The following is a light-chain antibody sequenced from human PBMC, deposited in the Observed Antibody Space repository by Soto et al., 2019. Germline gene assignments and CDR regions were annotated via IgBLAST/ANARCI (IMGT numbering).Light chain of an antibody. CDR1: GSNIGADFD. CDR3: QSYDSSLSLVV. CDR2: GTT. Sequence: QSVLTQPPSLSGAPGQRVTISCTWSGSNIGADFDVHWYQQVPGTAPKLLIFGTTHRPSGVPDRFSASKSATSASLAITGLQAEDEADYYCQSYDSSLSLVVFGGGTKLTVL. V-gene: IGLV1-40*01. J-gene: IGLJ2*01.